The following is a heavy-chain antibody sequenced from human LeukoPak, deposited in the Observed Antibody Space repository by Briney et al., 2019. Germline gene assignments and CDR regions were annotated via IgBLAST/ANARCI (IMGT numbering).Heavy chain of an antibody. V-gene: IGHV3-30*18. Sequence: GGSLRLSCAASGFTFSSYGMHWVRQAPGKGLEWVAVISYDGSNKYYADSVKGRFSISRDNSKNTLYLQLNSLRVEDTAVYYCAKAHGGSYHSGIDWGQGTLVIVSS. CDR2: ISYDGSNK. CDR1: GFTFSSYG. CDR3: AKAHGGSYHSGID. J-gene: IGHJ4*02. D-gene: IGHD1-26*01.